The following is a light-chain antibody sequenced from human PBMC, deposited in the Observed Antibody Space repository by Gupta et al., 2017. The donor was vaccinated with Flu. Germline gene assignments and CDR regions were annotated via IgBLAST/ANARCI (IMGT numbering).Light chain of an antibody. CDR1: SSDVGAYNY. CDR2: EVT. CDR3: SSYAGSNNFV. Sequence: QSALTQPPSASGSPGPSVAISCTGTSSDVGAYNYVSWYQQHPGKAPKLMIYEVTKRPSGVPDRFSGSKSGNTASLTVSGLQAEEEADYYCSSYAGSNNFVFGTGTKVTVL. V-gene: IGLV2-8*01. J-gene: IGLJ1*01.